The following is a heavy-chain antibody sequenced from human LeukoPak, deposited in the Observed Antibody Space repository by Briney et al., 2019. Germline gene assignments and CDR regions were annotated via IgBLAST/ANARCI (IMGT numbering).Heavy chain of an antibody. Sequence: GGSLRLSCAAPGFTFSSYAMHWVRQAPGRGLEWVAVISYDGSNKYYADSVKGRFTISRDNSKNTLYLQMNSLRAEDTAVYYCARDLDTYYDFWVYMDVWGKGTTVTVSS. CDR3: ARDLDTYYDFWVYMDV. V-gene: IGHV3-30-3*01. CDR2: ISYDGSNK. J-gene: IGHJ6*03. D-gene: IGHD3-3*01. CDR1: GFTFSSYA.